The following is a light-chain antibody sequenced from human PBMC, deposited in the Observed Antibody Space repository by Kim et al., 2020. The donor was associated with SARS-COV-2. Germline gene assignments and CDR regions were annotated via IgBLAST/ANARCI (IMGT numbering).Light chain of an antibody. CDR1: QSVLYSSNNKNY. J-gene: IGKJ4*01. CDR3: QQYYSTPLT. CDR2: WAS. Sequence: DIVMTQSPDPLAVSLGERATINCKSSQSVLYSSNNKNYLAWYQQKPGQPPKLLIYWASTRESGVPDRFSGSGSGTDFTLTISSLQAEDVAVYYCQQYYSTPLTFGGGTKLEI. V-gene: IGKV4-1*01.